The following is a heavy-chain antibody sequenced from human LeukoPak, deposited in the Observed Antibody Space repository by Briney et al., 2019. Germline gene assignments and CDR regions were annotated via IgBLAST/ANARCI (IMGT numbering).Heavy chain of an antibody. CDR2: IYYSGST. Sequence: PSETLSLTCTVSGGSISSYYWSWIRQPPGKGLEWIGYIYYSGSTNYNPSLKSRVTISVDTSKNQFSLKLSSVTAADTAVYYCASIEIYGGNAEWGQGTLVTASS. J-gene: IGHJ4*02. D-gene: IGHD4-23*01. CDR3: ASIEIYGGNAE. V-gene: IGHV4-59*12. CDR1: GGSISSYY.